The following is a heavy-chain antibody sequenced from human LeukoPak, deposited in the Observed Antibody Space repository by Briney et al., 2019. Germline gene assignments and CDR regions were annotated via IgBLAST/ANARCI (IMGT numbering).Heavy chain of an antibody. CDR3: AKDQTAKVGATLDY. J-gene: IGHJ4*02. D-gene: IGHD1-26*01. CDR1: GFTFSSYA. CDR2: ISGSGGST. V-gene: IGHV3-23*01. Sequence: GASLRLSCAASGFTFSSYAMSWVRQAPRKGLEWVSAISGSGGSTYYADSVKGRFTISRDNSKNTLYLQMNSLRAEDTAVYYCAKDQTAKVGATLDYWGQGTLVTVSS.